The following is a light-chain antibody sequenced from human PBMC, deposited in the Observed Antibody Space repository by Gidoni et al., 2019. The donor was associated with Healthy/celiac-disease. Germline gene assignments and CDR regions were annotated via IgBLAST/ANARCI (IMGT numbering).Light chain of an antibody. V-gene: IGKV3-11*01. CDR2: DAS. J-gene: IGKJ4*01. CDR1: QSVSSY. Sequence: EIVLTQSPATLSLSPGESATLSCRASQSVSSYLAWYQQKPGQAPRLLIYDASNRATGIPARFSGSGSGTDFTLTISSLEPEDFAVYYCQQRSNWPPTFGGXTKVEIK. CDR3: QQRSNWPPT.